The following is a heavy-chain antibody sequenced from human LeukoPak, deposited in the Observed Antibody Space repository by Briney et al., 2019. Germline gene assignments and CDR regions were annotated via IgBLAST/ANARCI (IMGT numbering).Heavy chain of an antibody. Sequence: GGSLRLSCAASGFTFSSYWMHWVRQAPGKGLVWVSRIKGDGSTNYADSVKGRFTISRDNAKNTVSLQMNSLRAEDTGVYYCARAPSEIGGYYPEYFRHWGQGTLVTVSS. CDR2: IKGDGST. CDR3: ARAPSEIGGYYPEYFRH. D-gene: IGHD3-22*01. CDR1: GFTFSSYW. J-gene: IGHJ1*01. V-gene: IGHV3-74*01.